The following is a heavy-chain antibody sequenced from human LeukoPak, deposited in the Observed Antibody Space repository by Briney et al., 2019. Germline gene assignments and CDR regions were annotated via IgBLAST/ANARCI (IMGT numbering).Heavy chain of an antibody. V-gene: IGHV4-4*07. CDR1: GGSISSYY. J-gene: IGHJ5*02. Sequence: SETLSLTCTVSGGSISSYYWSWIRQPAGKGLEWIGRIYTSGSTNYNPSLKSRVTISVDTSKNQFSLRLSSVTAADTAVYYCARSRDSSSWILTNWFDPWGQGTLVTVSS. CDR3: ARSRDSSSWILTNWFDP. CDR2: IYTSGST. D-gene: IGHD6-13*01.